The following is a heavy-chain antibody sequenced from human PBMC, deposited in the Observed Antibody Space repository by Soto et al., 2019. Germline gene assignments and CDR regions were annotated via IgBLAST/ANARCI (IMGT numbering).Heavy chain of an antibody. Sequence: PSETLSLTCTVSAGSISSTDYYWAWIRQPPGKRLECIGSVYYSGRTYYNPSLERRVTISVDTSKNQFSLSLRSVTAADTAFYYCARQSSGYSYGGGFDYCGQGIQVTVSS. CDR1: AGSISSTDYY. CDR3: ARQSSGYSYGGGFDY. J-gene: IGHJ4*02. CDR2: VYYSGRT. D-gene: IGHD5-18*01. V-gene: IGHV4-39*01.